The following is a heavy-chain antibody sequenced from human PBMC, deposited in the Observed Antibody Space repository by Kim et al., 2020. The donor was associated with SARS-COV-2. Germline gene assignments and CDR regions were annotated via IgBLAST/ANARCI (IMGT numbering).Heavy chain of an antibody. CDR3: AKDNHYYGSGRYYDY. CDR1: GFTFSSYA. V-gene: IGHV3-23*01. D-gene: IGHD3-10*01. Sequence: GGSLRLSCAASGFTFSSYAMSWVRQAPGKGLEWVSTISGSGGSTYYADSVKGRFTISRDNSKNTLYLQMNSLRADDTAVYCCAKDNHYYGSGRYYDYWGQGTVVTVSS. CDR2: ISGSGGST. J-gene: IGHJ4*02.